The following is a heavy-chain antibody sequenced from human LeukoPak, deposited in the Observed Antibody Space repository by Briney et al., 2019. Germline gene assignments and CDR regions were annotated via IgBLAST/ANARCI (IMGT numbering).Heavy chain of an antibody. CDR3: ARHGPTSWFYDY. V-gene: IGHV5-51*01. CDR2: IYPGDSYT. CDR1: GYSFTSYW. D-gene: IGHD3-10*01. J-gene: IGHJ4*02. Sequence: GESLKISCKGSGYSFTSYWIGWLRQMPGKGLEWMGIIYPGDSYTNYSPSFQGHVTISVDKSFSTAYLQWSSLKASDTAMYYCARHGPTSWFYDYWGQGPLITVSS.